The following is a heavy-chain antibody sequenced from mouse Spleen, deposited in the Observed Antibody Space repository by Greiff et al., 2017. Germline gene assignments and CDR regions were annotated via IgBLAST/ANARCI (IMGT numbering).Heavy chain of an antibody. CDR2: ISYDGSN. Sequence: DVKLQESGPGLVKPSQSLSLTCSVTGYSITSGYYWNWIRQFPGNKLEWMGYISYDGSNNYNPSLNNRISITRDTSKNQFFLKLNSVTTEDTATYYCARVDYGGYFDYWGQGTTLTVSS. J-gene: IGHJ2*01. CDR3: ARVDYGGYFDY. D-gene: IGHD1-1*02. V-gene: IGHV3-6*01. CDR1: GYSITSGYY.